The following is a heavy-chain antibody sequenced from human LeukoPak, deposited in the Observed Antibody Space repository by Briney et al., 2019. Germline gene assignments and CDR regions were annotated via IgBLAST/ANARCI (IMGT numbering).Heavy chain of an antibody. V-gene: IGHV3-30-3*01. Sequence: GGSLRLSCATSTFTFSNYPMHWVRQAPGKGLEWVALVPYDGSNKYYADSVKGRFTISRDNSKNTLYLQMNSLRAEDTAVYYCARGNYFAIADYYFDYWGQGTLVTVSS. CDR1: TFTFSNYP. D-gene: IGHD2/OR15-2a*01. CDR2: VPYDGSNK. J-gene: IGHJ4*02. CDR3: ARGNYFAIADYYFDY.